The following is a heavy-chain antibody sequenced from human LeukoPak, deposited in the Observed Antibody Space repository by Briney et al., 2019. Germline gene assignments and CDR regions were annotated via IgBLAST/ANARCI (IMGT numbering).Heavy chain of an antibody. J-gene: IGHJ4*01. CDR2: ITSSGSNI. Sequence: GGSLRLSCAASGFTFSNEMNWVRQAPGKGLEWVSYITSSGSNIFHADSVKGRFTMSRDNAKNAVYMEMNSLRVEDTAVYYCARDRGWDGYGYAFLDYWGHGTLVTVSS. CDR1: GFTFSNE. D-gene: IGHD5-12*01. V-gene: IGHV3-48*03. CDR3: ARDRGWDGYGYAFLDY.